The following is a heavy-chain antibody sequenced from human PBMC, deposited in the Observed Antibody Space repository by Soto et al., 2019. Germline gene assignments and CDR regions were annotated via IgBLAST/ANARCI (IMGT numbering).Heavy chain of an antibody. D-gene: IGHD3-22*01. CDR2: INSDGSST. CDR1: GFTFIRYW. Sequence: GGSLRLSCAASGFTFIRYWMHWVRQAPGKGLVWVSRINSDGSSTSYADSVKGRFTISRDNAKNTLYLQMNSLRAEDTAVYYCARGNYYDSSGYSRIYYYYGMDVWGQGTTVTVS. J-gene: IGHJ6*02. CDR3: ARGNYYDSSGYSRIYYYYGMDV. V-gene: IGHV3-74*01.